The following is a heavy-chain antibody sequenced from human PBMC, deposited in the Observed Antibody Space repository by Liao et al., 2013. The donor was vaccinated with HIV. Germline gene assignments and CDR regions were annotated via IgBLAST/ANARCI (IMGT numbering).Heavy chain of an antibody. CDR3: ASRIYRSAFDI. Sequence: QVQLQGSGPRLVKPSETLSLTCTVSGGSISSYTWSWIRQPAGKGLEWIGEINHSGSTNYNPSLKSRVTISIDTSKNQFSLRLSSVTAADTAVYYCASRIYRSAFDIWGRGTMVTVSS. CDR2: INHSGST. D-gene: IGHD2-2*02. CDR1: GGSISSYT. J-gene: IGHJ3*02. V-gene: IGHV4-59*01.